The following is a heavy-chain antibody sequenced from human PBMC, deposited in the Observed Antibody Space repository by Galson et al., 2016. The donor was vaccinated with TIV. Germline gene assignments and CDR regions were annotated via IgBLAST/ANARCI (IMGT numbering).Heavy chain of an antibody. CDR3: ARDLLYYGVFDH. V-gene: IGHV3-30*04. CDR2: MSYDGSDK. D-gene: IGHD3-22*01. J-gene: IGHJ4*02. Sequence: SLRLSCAASGFTFGSYALHWVRQAPGKGLEWVAVMSYDGSDKYYADSVKGRFTISRDNSENTLYLQMNSLRPEDTAVYYCARDLLYYGVFDHWGQGTLVTVSS. CDR1: GFTFGSYA.